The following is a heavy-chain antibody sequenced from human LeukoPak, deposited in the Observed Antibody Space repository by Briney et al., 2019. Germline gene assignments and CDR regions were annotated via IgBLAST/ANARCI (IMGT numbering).Heavy chain of an antibody. D-gene: IGHD3-16*01. CDR3: ARDLGNPGGGFDY. CDR2: IIPIFGTA. J-gene: IGHJ4*02. V-gene: IGHV1-69*01. CDR1: GDTFSSYA. Sequence: SVKVSCKASGDTFSSYAISWVRQAPGQGLERMGGIIPIFGTANYAQKFQGRVTITADESTSTAYMELSSLRSEDTAVYYCARDLGNPGGGFDYWGQGTLVTVSA.